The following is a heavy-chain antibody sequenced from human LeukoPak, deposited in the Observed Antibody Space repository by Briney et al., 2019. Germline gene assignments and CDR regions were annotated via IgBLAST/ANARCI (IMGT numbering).Heavy chain of an antibody. CDR2: ISSSGSDI. Sequence: GGSLRLSCAASGFTFSNYEMHWVRLAPGKGLEWVSYISSSGSDIYYADSVKGRFTISRDNAKNSLYLHMNSLRAEDTAVYYCARGEGYYFDYWGQGTLVTVSS. CDR1: GFTFSNYE. CDR3: ARGEGYYFDY. V-gene: IGHV3-48*03. J-gene: IGHJ4*02.